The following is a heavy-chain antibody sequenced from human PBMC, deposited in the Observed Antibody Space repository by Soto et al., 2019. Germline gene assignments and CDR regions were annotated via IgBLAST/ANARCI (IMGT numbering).Heavy chain of an antibody. Sequence: PSETLSLTCTVSGGSISSSSYYWGWIRQPPGKGLEWIGSIYYSGSTYYNPSLKSRVTISVDTSKNQFSLKLSSVTAADTAVYYCASLTRGYSYGWYYFDYWGQGTLVTVSS. V-gene: IGHV4-39*01. CDR3: ASLTRGYSYGWYYFDY. CDR2: IYYSGST. D-gene: IGHD5-18*01. CDR1: GGSISSSSYY. J-gene: IGHJ4*02.